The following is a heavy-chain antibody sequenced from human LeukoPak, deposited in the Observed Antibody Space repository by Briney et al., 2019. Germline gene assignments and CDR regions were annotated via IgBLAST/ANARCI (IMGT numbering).Heavy chain of an antibody. CDR2: IDPSDSYT. CDR3: ARHIGLWFGELSNYDY. J-gene: IGHJ4*02. V-gene: IGHV5-10-1*01. D-gene: IGHD3-10*01. Sequence: GASLLISCKGSGYIFTSYWISWVRPLPGKGLEWMGRIDPSDSYTNYSPSFQGHVTISADKSIGTAYLQWSSLKASDTAMYYCARHIGLWFGELSNYDYWGQGTLVTVSS. CDR1: GYIFTSYW.